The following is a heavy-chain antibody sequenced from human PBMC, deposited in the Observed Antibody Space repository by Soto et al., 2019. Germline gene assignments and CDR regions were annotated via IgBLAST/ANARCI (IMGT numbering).Heavy chain of an antibody. CDR3: VRDVIGHDNYETIGYYFDH. CDR2: ISGGGGST. CDR1: GFTLSSYC. Sequence: GVSLRLSCAASGFTLSSYCMHWVRQAPRKGLEWVSAISGGGGSTYYADSVKGRFTISRDNSKNTLYLQMNSLRAEDTAVYYCVRDVIGHDNYETIGYYFDHWGPGTLVTVSS. D-gene: IGHD3-16*01. J-gene: IGHJ4*02. V-gene: IGHV3-23*01.